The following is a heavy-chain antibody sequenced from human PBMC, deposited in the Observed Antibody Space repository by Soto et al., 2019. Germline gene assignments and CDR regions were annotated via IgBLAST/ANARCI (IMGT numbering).Heavy chain of an antibody. Sequence: EVQLLESGGGLVQPGGSLSLSCAASGFTFSSYAMSWVRQAPGKVLEGVSAISGSGGSTYYADSVKGRCTISRDNSKNTLYLQMNSLGAEDTAVYYCANGRPTGGASYCTNCVCYGTLDYWGQGTLVTVSS. D-gene: IGHD2-8*01. CDR2: ISGSGGST. CDR1: GFTFSSYA. V-gene: IGHV3-23*01. CDR3: ANGRPTGGASYCTNCVCYGTLDY. J-gene: IGHJ4*02.